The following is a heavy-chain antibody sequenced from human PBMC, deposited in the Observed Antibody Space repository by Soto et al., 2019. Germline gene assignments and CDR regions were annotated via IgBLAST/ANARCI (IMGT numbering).Heavy chain of an antibody. CDR2: IYYSGST. CDR3: ARLLRYFDWLPNDY. D-gene: IGHD3-9*01. V-gene: IGHV4-39*01. J-gene: IGHJ4*02. CDR1: GGSISSSSYY. Sequence: TSETLSLTCTVSGGSISSSSYYWGWIRQPPGKGLEWIGSIYYSGSTYYNPSLKSRVTISVDTSKNQFSLKLSSVTAADTAVYYCARLLRYFDWLPNDYWGQGTLVTVSS.